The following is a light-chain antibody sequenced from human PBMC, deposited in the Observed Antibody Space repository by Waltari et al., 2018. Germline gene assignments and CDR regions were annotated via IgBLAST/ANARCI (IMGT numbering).Light chain of an antibody. Sequence: QSALTQPASVSGSPGQSITISCTGTSRDIGGCKYGSWYQQHPGKPPKLIIYVVSNRPSGVSNRFSGSKSGSTASLTISGLQSEDEADYYCSSYMNSSLVFGAGTKVTVL. CDR1: SRDIGGCKY. CDR2: VVS. J-gene: IGLJ3*02. V-gene: IGLV2-14*01. CDR3: SSYMNSSLV.